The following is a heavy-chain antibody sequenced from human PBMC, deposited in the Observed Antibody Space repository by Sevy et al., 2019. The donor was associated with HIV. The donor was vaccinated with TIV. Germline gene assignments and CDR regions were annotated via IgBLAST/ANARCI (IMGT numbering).Heavy chain of an antibody. Sequence: GGSLRLSCAASGFTFSSYSMNWVRQAPGKGLEWVSSISSSSSYIYYADSVKGRFTISRDNAKNSLYLQMNSLRAEDTAVYYCAKAPYYDSSGYFDAVGYYYYYMDVWGKGTTVTVSS. J-gene: IGHJ6*03. V-gene: IGHV3-21*01. D-gene: IGHD3-22*01. CDR2: ISSSSSYI. CDR1: GFTFSSYS. CDR3: AKAPYYDSSGYFDAVGYYYYYMDV.